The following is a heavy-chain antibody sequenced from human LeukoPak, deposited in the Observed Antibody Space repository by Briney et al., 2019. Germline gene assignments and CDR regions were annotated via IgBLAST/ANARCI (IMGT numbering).Heavy chain of an antibody. J-gene: IGHJ4*02. V-gene: IGHV3-53*01. CDR2: IYSGGGT. D-gene: IGHD6-6*01. CDR3: ARGSKTIAAPDY. Sequence: GGSLRLSCAASRFTVGNSYMTWVRQAPGRGLEWVSIIYSGGGTYYADSVKGRFTISRDNSKNTLYLQMNSLRAEDTAMYYCARGSKTIAAPDYWGQGTLVTVSS. CDR1: RFTVGNSY.